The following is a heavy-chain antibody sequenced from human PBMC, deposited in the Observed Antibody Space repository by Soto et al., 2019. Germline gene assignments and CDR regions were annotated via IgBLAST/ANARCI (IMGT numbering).Heavy chain of an antibody. CDR3: AKSGSNNYFDA. CDR1: GFTFGSSA. CDR2: ISGGGRFT. V-gene: IGHV3-23*01. D-gene: IGHD4-4*01. Sequence: GGSLRLSCAAYGFTFGSSAMSCVRHSPGKGLEWVSGISGGGRFTYYADSVKGRFTISRDDSKNTLFLQVSSLSAEDAAVYYCAKSGSNNYFDAWGPGTLVTVSS. J-gene: IGHJ4*02.